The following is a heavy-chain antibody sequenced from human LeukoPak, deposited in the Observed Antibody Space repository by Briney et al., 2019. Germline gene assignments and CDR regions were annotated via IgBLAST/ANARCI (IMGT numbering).Heavy chain of an antibody. V-gene: IGHV3-20*04. CDR3: ARQKRSYYSHLRSDHLDY. J-gene: IGHJ4*02. D-gene: IGHD1-26*01. CDR1: GFTFDDYG. CDR2: INWNGGST. Sequence: PGGSLRLSCAASGFTFDDYGMSWVRQAPGKGLEWVSGINWNGGSTGYADSVKGRFTISRDNAKNSLYLQMNSLRAEDTALYYCARQKRSYYSHLRSDHLDYWGQGTLVTVSS.